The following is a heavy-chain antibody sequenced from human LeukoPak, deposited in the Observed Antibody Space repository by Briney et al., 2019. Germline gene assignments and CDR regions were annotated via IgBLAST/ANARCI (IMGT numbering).Heavy chain of an antibody. V-gene: IGHV5-51*01. D-gene: IGHD3-3*01. J-gene: IGHJ3*02. Sequence: GESLKISCKGSGYSFTSYWIGWVRQMPGKGLEWMGIIYPGDPDTRYSPSFQGQDTISADKSISTAYLQWSSLKASDTAMYYCASSTIFGVVIYDAFDIWGQGTMVTVSS. CDR1: GYSFTSYW. CDR3: ASSTIFGVVIYDAFDI. CDR2: IYPGDPDT.